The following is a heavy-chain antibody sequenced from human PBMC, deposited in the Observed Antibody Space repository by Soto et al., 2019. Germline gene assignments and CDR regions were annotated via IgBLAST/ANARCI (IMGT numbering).Heavy chain of an antibody. CDR3: ARDRYFDLPNYYYGMGG. V-gene: IGHV3-23*01. Sequence: GGSLRLSCADSKVRFNNYGMSLVRQAPGKVLEWVSTISDSGRSTYYAEAVNGRITVSRDHSKSTVYLQMNNLRAEDTAIYYCARDRYFDLPNYYYGMGGWGKGTTVTVAS. J-gene: IGHJ6*04. D-gene: IGHD3-9*01. CDR1: KVRFNNYG. CDR2: ISDSGRST.